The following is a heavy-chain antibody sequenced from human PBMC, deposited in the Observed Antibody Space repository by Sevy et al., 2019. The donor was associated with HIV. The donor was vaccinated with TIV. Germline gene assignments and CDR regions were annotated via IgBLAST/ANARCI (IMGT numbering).Heavy chain of an antibody. CDR2: INPSGGST. D-gene: IGHD3-22*01. J-gene: IGHJ4*02. CDR3: ARVYYYDYSGPGF. V-gene: IGHV1-46*01. CDR1: GYTFTNYY. Sequence: ASVKVSCKASGYTFTNYYIHWVRQAPGQGLEWMGLINPSGGSTSYAQRFQGRVTMTRDTSTSTVHMDLSSLRSEDTAVYYCARVYYYDYSGPGFWGQGTLVTVSS.